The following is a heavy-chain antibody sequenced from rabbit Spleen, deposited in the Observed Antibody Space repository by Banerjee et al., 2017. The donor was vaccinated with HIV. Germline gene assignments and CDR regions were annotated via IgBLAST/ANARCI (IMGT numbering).Heavy chain of an antibody. Sequence: QSLEESGGGLVKPGASLTLTCKASGIDFSSSYYMCWVRQAPGKGLEWIACIYAASGSRIAYASWAKDRFTISKASSTTVTLQMTSLTAADTATYFCARDTGSSFSSYGMDLWGPGTLVTVS. CDR3: ARDTGSSFSSYGMDL. CDR1: GIDFSSSYY. D-gene: IGHD8-1*01. J-gene: IGHJ6*01. CDR2: IYAASGSRI. V-gene: IGHV1S40*01.